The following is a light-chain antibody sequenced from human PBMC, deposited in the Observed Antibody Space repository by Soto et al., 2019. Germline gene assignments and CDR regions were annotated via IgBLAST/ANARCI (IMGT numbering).Light chain of an antibody. Sequence: EIVLTQSPATLSLSPGERATLSCRASQSVSSYLAWYQQKPGQALRLLIYDASNRATGIPARFSGSGSGTDLTLTISSLEPEDFAVYYCQQRSNWRRTFGQGTKVEIK. V-gene: IGKV3-11*01. J-gene: IGKJ1*01. CDR3: QQRSNWRRT. CDR1: QSVSSY. CDR2: DAS.